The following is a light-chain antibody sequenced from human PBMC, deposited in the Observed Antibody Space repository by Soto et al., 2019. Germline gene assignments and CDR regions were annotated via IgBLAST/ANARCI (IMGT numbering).Light chain of an antibody. J-gene: IGKJ1*01. CDR2: DAS. CDR1: QSVSSN. Sequence: EIVMTQSPATLSMSLGERATLSCRASQSVSSNLAWYQQKPGQAPRLLISDASTRATGIPARFSGSGSGTEFTLTISSLQSEDFAVYYCQQYNNWPPWTFGQGTKVDIK. CDR3: QQYNNWPPWT. V-gene: IGKV3-15*01.